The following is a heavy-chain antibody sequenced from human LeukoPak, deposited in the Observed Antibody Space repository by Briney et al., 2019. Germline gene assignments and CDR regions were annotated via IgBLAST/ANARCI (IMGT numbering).Heavy chain of an antibody. CDR2: IYHSGST. V-gene: IGHV4-30-2*01. D-gene: IGHD2-2*01. J-gene: IGHJ4*02. Sequence: SETLSLTCTVSGGSISSGGYYWSWIRQPPGKGLEWIGYIYHSGSTYYNPSLKSRVTISVDRSKNQFSLKLSSVTAADTAVYYCARSPYCSSTSCPGPDYWGQGTLVTVSS. CDR3: ARSPYCSSTSCPGPDY. CDR1: GGSISSGGYY.